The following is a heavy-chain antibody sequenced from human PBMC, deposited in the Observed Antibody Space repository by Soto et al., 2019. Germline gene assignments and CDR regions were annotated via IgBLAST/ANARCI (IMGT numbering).Heavy chain of an antibody. CDR2: IYWNDDK. Sequence: SGPTLVKPTQTLTLTCTFSGFSLSTSGVGVGWIRQPPGKALEWLALIYWNDDKRYSPSLKSRLTITQDTSKNQVVLKMNNMDPVDTATYYCAHAPLRMKNVDKEWYFDYWGQGTLVTVSS. V-gene: IGHV2-5*01. CDR3: AHAPLRMKNVDKEWYFDY. D-gene: IGHD3-3*01. CDR1: GFSLSTSGVG. J-gene: IGHJ4*02.